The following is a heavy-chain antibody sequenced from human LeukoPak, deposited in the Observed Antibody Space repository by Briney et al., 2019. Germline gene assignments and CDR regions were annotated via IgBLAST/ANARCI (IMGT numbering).Heavy chain of an antibody. D-gene: IGHD2-21*01. Sequence: PSETLSLTCTVSGGSISSNPYFCGWLRQSPGRGLEWITSLYYSGSAYYNPSLQGRVTISLDTSRNQFSLKLNSVTAADTAVYYCAKSNGCGLIDIWGQGTMVTVSS. J-gene: IGHJ3*02. CDR2: LYYSGSA. V-gene: IGHV4-39*07. CDR1: GGSISSNPYF. CDR3: AKSNGCGLIDI.